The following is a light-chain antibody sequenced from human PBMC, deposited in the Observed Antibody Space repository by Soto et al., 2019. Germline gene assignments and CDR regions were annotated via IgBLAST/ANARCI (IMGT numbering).Light chain of an antibody. CDR1: QSVLHSSNNENS. CDR2: RAS. V-gene: IGKV4-1*01. Sequence: DVVMTQSPDSLAVSLGERATINGKSSQSVLHSSNNENSLAWYQQKAGQRPKLLIYRASTRESGVPDRISGSGSGTDFTLTISSLQAEDVAVYYCQQYYTAIAFGQGTRLEIK. CDR3: QQYYTAIA. J-gene: IGKJ5*01.